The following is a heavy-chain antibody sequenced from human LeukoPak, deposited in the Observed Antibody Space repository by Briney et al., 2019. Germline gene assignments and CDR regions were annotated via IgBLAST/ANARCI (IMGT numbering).Heavy chain of an antibody. CDR2: IKQDGSEK. CDR3: ARAFIAAAGTVMGS. J-gene: IGHJ4*02. Sequence: PGGSLRLSCAASGFTFSSYWMSWVRQAPGKGLEWVANIKQDGSEKYYVDSVKGRFTISRDNAKNSLYLQMNSLRAEDTAVYYCARAFIAAAGTVMGSWGQGTLVTVSS. D-gene: IGHD6-13*01. CDR1: GFTFSSYW. V-gene: IGHV3-7*04.